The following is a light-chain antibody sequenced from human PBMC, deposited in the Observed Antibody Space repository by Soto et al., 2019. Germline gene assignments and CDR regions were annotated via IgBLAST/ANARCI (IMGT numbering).Light chain of an antibody. CDR1: SSNIGGYT. CDR2: RDN. CDR3: AGWDDSLNGPV. Sequence: QSVLTQPPSASGTPGQRVTISCSGSSSNIGGYTVNWYQHLPGTSPKLLIYRDNQRPSGVPDRFSGYKSGTSASLDISGLQYEDEADYYCAGWDDSLNGPVFGGGTKLTVL. V-gene: IGLV1-44*01. J-gene: IGLJ2*01.